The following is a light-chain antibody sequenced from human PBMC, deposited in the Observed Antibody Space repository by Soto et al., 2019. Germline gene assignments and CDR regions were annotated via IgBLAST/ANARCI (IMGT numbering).Light chain of an antibody. V-gene: IGKV1-9*01. Sequence: IQLTQSPSSLSASVGDRVTITCRASQGISSYLAWYQQKPGEAPNLLIYAASTLQSGVPSRFSGSGSGTDFTLTISSLQPEDFATYYCQQLNSYPITFGQGTRLEIK. CDR1: QGISSY. CDR2: AAS. J-gene: IGKJ5*01. CDR3: QQLNSYPIT.